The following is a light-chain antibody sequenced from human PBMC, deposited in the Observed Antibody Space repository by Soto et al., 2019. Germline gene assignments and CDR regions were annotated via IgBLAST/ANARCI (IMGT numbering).Light chain of an antibody. V-gene: IGLV2-8*01. CDR1: SSDVGGYSY. CDR2: EVS. J-gene: IGLJ2*01. CDR3: SSYARNRDVL. Sequence: QSVLTQPPSASGSPGQSVAISCTGPSSDVGGYSYVSGYQQHPGKAPKLMIYEVSKRPSGVPDRFSGSKSGNTASLTVSGLQAEDEADYYCSSYARNRDVLFGGGTKVTVL.